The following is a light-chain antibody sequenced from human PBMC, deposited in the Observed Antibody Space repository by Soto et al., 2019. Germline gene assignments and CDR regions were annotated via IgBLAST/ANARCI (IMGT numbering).Light chain of an antibody. CDR1: QTISSW. J-gene: IGKJ4*01. Sequence: DIQMTQSPSTLSGSVGDRVTITCRASQTISSWLAWYQQIPGKAPKLLIYDASNLETGVPSRFSGSGSGTDFSFTISSLQPEDFATFFCQQFDTLPLTFGGGTKVEIK. CDR3: QQFDTLPLT. CDR2: DAS. V-gene: IGKV1-33*01.